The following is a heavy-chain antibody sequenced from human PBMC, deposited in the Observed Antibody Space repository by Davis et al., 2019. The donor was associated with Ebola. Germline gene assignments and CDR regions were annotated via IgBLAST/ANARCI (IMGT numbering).Heavy chain of an antibody. Sequence: PGGSLRLSCAVSGFAFSNSWMHWVRQAPGKGLVWVSRINSDGSSASYADSVKGRFTTSRNNAKNTLYLQMNSLRAEDTAVYYCARVRGLDVWGQGTTVTVSS. J-gene: IGHJ6*02. V-gene: IGHV3-74*01. CDR2: INSDGSSA. CDR1: GFAFSNSW. D-gene: IGHD2-21*01. CDR3: ARVRGLDV.